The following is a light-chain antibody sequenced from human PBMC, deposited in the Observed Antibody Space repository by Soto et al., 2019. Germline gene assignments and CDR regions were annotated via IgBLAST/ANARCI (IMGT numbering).Light chain of an antibody. CDR3: ATWDDSLDGYV. V-gene: IGLV1-44*01. Sequence: QSVLTQPPSASGTPGQRVTISCSGSSSNIGSNTVNWYQQLPGTAPKLLIYSPNQRPSGVPDRFSVSKSGTSASLAISGLQSEDEADYYCATWDDSLDGYVFGTGTKVTVL. CDR2: SPN. J-gene: IGLJ1*01. CDR1: SSNIGSNT.